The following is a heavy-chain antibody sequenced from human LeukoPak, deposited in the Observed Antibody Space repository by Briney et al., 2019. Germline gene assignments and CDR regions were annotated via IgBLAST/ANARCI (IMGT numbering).Heavy chain of an antibody. V-gene: IGHV4-59*08. CDR1: GGSISSYY. D-gene: IGHD6-13*01. CDR3: ARQKGIAAAGKDWFDP. J-gene: IGHJ5*02. Sequence: PSETLSLTCTVSGGSISSYYWSWIRQPPGKGLEWIGYIYYSGSTNYNPSLKSRVTISVDTSKNQFSLKLSSVTAADTAVYYCARQKGIAAAGKDWFDPWGQGTLVTVSS. CDR2: IYYSGST.